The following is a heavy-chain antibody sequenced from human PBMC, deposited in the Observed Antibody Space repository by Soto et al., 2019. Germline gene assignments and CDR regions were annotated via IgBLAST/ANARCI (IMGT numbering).Heavy chain of an antibody. CDR2: INAGNGNT. CDR3: ARGGPPIDY. V-gene: IGHV1-3*05. CDR1: GYTFTDYA. J-gene: IGHJ4*02. Sequence: QVQLVQSGAEEKKPGASVKVSCKASGYTFTDYAMHWVRQAPGQRLEWMGWINAGNGNTKYSQKFQGRVTITRDTSASTAYMELSSVRSEDTAVYYCARGGPPIDYWGQGTLVTVSS.